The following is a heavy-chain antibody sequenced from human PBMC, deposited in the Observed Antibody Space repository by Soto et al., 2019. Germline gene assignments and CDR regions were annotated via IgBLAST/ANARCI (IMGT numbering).Heavy chain of an antibody. CDR3: ARDAPGSHYSGYDDY. CDR1: GFTFSSYS. J-gene: IGHJ4*02. Sequence: GGSLRLSCAASGFTFSSYSMNWVRQAPGKGLEWVSSISSSSSYIYYADSVKGRFTISRDNAKNSLYLQMNSLRAEDTAVYYCARDAPGSHYSGYDDYWGQGTLVTVSS. D-gene: IGHD5-12*01. CDR2: ISSSSSYI. V-gene: IGHV3-21*01.